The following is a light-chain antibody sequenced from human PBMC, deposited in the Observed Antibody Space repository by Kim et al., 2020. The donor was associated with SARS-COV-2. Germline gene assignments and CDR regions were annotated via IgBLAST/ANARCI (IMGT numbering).Light chain of an antibody. CDR1: VLRTHY. CDR2: GKN. CDR3: NCRDSNHWV. J-gene: IGLJ3*02. V-gene: IGLV3-19*01. Sequence: RQTVRIKRQGDVLRTHYETWYRQKPGPAPLLVIYGKNNRPSGPPALFSGPTSGTTAPLTITGAQTEDDADYYCNCRDSNHWVFGGGTQLTVL.